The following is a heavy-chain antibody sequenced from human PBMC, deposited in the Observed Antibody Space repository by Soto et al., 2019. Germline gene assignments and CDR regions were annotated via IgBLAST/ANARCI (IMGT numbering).Heavy chain of an antibody. J-gene: IGHJ1*01. D-gene: IGHD1-26*01. CDR3: VQDGRINYYCRDLGP. V-gene: IGHV3-9*01. Sequence: EVQLVESGGGLVQPGRSLRLSCAASGFTFDDYAMHWVRQVPGKGLEWVSGINWNSGSIGYADSVKGRFAISRDNANNALQVQLLGLRAGGTALDYAVQDGRINYYCRDLGPWGQGTLVPVSS. CDR1: GFTFDDYA. CDR2: INWNSGSI.